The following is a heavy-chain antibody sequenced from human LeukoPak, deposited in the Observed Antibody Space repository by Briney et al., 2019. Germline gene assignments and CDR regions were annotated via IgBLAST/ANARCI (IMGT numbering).Heavy chain of an antibody. CDR3: ARAGVVTAILSTVFYYYYYMDV. CDR1: GYTFTSYG. V-gene: IGHV1-18*01. Sequence: PLASVKVSCKASGYTFTSYGISWVRQAPGQGLEWMGWISAYNGNTKYAQKLQGRVTMTTDTSTSTACMELRSLRSDDTAVYYCARAGVVTAILSTVFYYYYYMDVWGKGTTVTVSS. D-gene: IGHD2-21*02. CDR2: ISAYNGNT. J-gene: IGHJ6*03.